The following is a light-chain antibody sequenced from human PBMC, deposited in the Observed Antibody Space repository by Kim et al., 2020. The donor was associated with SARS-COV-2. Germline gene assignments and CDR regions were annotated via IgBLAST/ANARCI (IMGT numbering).Light chain of an antibody. Sequence: SSELTQDPAVSVALGQTVRITCHGDSLRSYYASWYQQKTGQAPVLVIYGKNNRPSGIPDRFSGSSSGKTASLTITGAQAEDEADYYCNSRDSSGNHLWVFGGGTQLTVL. CDR3: NSRDSSGNHLWV. CDR2: GKN. J-gene: IGLJ3*02. V-gene: IGLV3-19*01. CDR1: SLRSYY.